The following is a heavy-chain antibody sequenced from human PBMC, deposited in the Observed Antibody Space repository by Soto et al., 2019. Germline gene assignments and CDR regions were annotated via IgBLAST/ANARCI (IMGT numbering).Heavy chain of an antibody. CDR1: GFTFSNYW. V-gene: IGHV3-7*04. CDR3: ARAVAGRFYYYYYYMDV. J-gene: IGHJ6*03. CDR2: IKQDGSEK. D-gene: IGHD6-19*01. Sequence: GGSLRLSCVASGFTFSNYWMSWVRQAPGKGLEWVANIKQDGSEKYYVDSVKGRFTISRDSAKNSLYLQMNSLRAEDTAVYYCARAVAGRFYYYYYYMDVWGKGTTVTVSS.